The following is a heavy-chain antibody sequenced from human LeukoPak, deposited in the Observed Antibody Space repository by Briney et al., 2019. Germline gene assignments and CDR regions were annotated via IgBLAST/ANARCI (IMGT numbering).Heavy chain of an antibody. J-gene: IGHJ4*02. V-gene: IGHV1-8*01. D-gene: IGHD4-11*01. Sequence: GASVKVSCKASEYTFTSYDINWVRQATGQGLEWMGWMNPNSGNTGYAQRFQGRVTMIRNTSISTAYMELSSLRSDDTAVYYCARGDYPTKLFDYWGQGTLVTVSS. CDR3: ARGDYPTKLFDY. CDR1: EYTFTSYD. CDR2: MNPNSGNT.